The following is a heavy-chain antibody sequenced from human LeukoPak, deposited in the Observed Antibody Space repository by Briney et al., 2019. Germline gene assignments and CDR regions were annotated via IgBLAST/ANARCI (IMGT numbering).Heavy chain of an antibody. J-gene: IGHJ4*02. Sequence: SETLSLTCTVSGGSISSYYWSWIRQPPGKGLEWIGYIYYSGSTNYNPSLKSRVTISVDTSKNQFSLKLSSVTAADTAVYYCARLRLIAAAGTTDWGQGTLVTVSS. CDR1: GGSISSYY. V-gene: IGHV4-59*01. CDR3: ARLRLIAAAGTTD. CDR2: IYYSGST. D-gene: IGHD6-13*01.